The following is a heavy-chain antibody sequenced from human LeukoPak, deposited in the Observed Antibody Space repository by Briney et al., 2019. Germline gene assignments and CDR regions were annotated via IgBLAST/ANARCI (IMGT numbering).Heavy chain of an antibody. Sequence: GGSLRLSCAASGFTFSDYWMTWVRQAPGKGLEWVANIKPDGREKYYVDSVKGRFTISRDNAKNSLYLQMNSLRAEDTAVYYCARDFAREFTIDYWGQGTLVTVSS. CDR3: ARDFAREFTIDY. J-gene: IGHJ4*02. V-gene: IGHV3-7*01. D-gene: IGHD3-10*01. CDR2: IKPDGREK. CDR1: GFTFSDYW.